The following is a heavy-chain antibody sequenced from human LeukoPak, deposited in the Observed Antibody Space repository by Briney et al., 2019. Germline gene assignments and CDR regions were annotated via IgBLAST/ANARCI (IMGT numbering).Heavy chain of an antibody. CDR3: AREGRVSGYDFDC. Sequence: PGGSLRLSCAASGFTFSSYSMNWVRQAPGKGLELVSSISSSSSYIYYADSVKGRFTISRDNAKNSLYLQMNSLRAEDTAVYYCAREGRVSGYDFDCWGQGTLVTVSS. CDR2: ISSSSSYI. J-gene: IGHJ4*02. CDR1: GFTFSSYS. V-gene: IGHV3-21*01. D-gene: IGHD5-12*01.